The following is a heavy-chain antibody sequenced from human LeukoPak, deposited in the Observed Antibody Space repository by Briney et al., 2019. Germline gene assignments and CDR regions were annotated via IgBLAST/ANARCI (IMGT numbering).Heavy chain of an antibody. CDR1: GFTFSSYS. V-gene: IGHV3-21*01. J-gene: IGHJ4*02. D-gene: IGHD6-19*01. CDR3: ARDKQWLTPGDFDY. CDR2: ISSSSSYI. Sequence: GGSLRLSRAASGFTFSSYSMNWVRQAPGKGLEWVSSISSSSSYIYYADSVKGRFTISRDNAKNSLYLQMNSLRAEDTAVYYCARDKQWLTPGDFDYWGQGTLVTVSS.